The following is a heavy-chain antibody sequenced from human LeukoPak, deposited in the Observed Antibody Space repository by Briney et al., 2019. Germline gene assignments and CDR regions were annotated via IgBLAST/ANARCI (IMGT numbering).Heavy chain of an antibody. CDR1: GFIFSSYG. CDR2: ISYDRARI. D-gene: IGHD2-15*01. V-gene: IGHV3-30-3*01. CDR3: ARELVVVAYYFDY. Sequence: GGSLRLSCVASGFIFSSYGIHWVRQAPGKGLEWLTFISYDRARIYYADSVKGRFIVSRDNSENSLYLQMNSLRAEDTAVYYCARELVVVAYYFDYWGQGTLVTVSS. J-gene: IGHJ4*02.